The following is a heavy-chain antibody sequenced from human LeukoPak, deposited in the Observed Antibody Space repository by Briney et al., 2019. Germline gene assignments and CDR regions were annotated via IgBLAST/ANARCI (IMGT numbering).Heavy chain of an antibody. Sequence: GASVKVSCKASGGTFSSYTISWVRQAPGQGLEWMGRIIPILGMANYAQKFQGRVTITADKSTSTAYMELSSLRSEDTAVYYCARDAGTTRGHTIDYWGQGTLVTVSS. CDR3: ARDAGTTRGHTIDY. CDR2: IIPILGMA. CDR1: GGTFSSYT. J-gene: IGHJ4*02. V-gene: IGHV1-69*04. D-gene: IGHD1-1*01.